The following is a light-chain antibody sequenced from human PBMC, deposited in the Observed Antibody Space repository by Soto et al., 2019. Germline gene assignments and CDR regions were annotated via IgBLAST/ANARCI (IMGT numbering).Light chain of an antibody. Sequence: EIVLTQSPATLSLSPGERATLSCRASQSVSSYLAWYQQKPGQAPRLRIYDASNSDTGIPARFSGSGSGTDFTLTISSLEPEDFAVYYWQQRSNWPYPFGQGTKLEIK. CDR2: DAS. J-gene: IGKJ2*01. V-gene: IGKV3-11*01. CDR1: QSVSSY. CDR3: QQRSNWPYP.